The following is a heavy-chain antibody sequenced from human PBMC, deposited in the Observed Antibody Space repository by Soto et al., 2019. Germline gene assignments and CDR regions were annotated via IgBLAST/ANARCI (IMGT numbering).Heavy chain of an antibody. CDR1: GYTFTSYD. D-gene: IGHD6-13*01. Sequence: ASVKVSCKASGYTFTSYDINWVRQATGRGLEWMGWMNPNSGNTGYAQKFQGRVTMTRNTSISTAYMELSSLRSEDTAVYYCARGDGYSSSWYGNWFDPWGQGTLVTVSS. CDR2: MNPNSGNT. J-gene: IGHJ5*02. V-gene: IGHV1-8*01. CDR3: ARGDGYSSSWYGNWFDP.